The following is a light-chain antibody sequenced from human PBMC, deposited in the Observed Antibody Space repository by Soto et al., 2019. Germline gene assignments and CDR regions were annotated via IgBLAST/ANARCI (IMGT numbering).Light chain of an antibody. J-gene: IGLJ2*01. CDR2: KNN. CDR1: SSNIGSNT. Sequence: QSVLTQPPSASGTPGQRVTISCSGSSSNIGSNTVNWYQQLPGTAPKLLIYKNNQRPSGVPDRFSGSKSDTSASLAISGLQSEDEADYYCSSYTSSSTVVFGGGTKLTVL. V-gene: IGLV1-44*01. CDR3: SSYTSSSTVV.